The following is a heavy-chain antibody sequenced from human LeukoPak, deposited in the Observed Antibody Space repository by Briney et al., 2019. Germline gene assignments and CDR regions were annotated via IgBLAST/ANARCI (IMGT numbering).Heavy chain of an antibody. J-gene: IGHJ5*02. V-gene: IGHV4-59*11. CDR1: GGSFSNHY. CDR2: IYHTGST. CDR3: ARGNYVDWFDP. Sequence: SETLPLTCTVPGGSFSNHYWSWIRQPPGKGLEWIGYIYHTGSTNYNPSLKSRVTISVDTSKNHFSLKLSSVTAADTAVYYCARGNYVDWFDPWGQGTQVTVSS. D-gene: IGHD1-7*01.